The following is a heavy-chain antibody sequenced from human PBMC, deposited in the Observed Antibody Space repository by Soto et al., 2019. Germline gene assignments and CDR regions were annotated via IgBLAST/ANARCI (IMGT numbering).Heavy chain of an antibody. J-gene: IGHJ3*02. CDR2: ISYDGSNK. V-gene: IGHV3-30*18. CDR3: AKVGI. CDR1: GFTFSSYG. Sequence: QVQLVESGGGVVQPGRSRRLSCAASGFTFSSYGMHWVRQAPGKGLEWVAVISYDGSNKYYADSVKGRFTISRDNSKNTLYLQMNSLRAEDTAVYYCAKVGIWGQGTMVTVSS.